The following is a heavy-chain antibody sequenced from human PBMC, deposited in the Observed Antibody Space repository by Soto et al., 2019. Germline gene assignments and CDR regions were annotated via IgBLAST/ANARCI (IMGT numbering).Heavy chain of an antibody. CDR3: AWTFNGYPDY. Sequence: SGPTLVNPTQTLTLTCTFSGFSLTTGGMCVSWIRQPPGEALEWLALIDWDDDKYYSTSLKTRLTIPKDTSKNQVVLTMTNMDPVDTATYYGAWTFNGYPDYGGKGSLVTVA. CDR1: GFSLTTGGMC. D-gene: IGHD5-18*01. J-gene: IGHJ4*02. CDR2: IDWDDDK. V-gene: IGHV2-70*13.